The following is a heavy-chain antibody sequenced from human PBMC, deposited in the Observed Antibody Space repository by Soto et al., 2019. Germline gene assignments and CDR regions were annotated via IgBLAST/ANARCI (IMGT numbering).Heavy chain of an antibody. J-gene: IGHJ4*02. CDR3: ARSYGASFDY. D-gene: IGHD4-17*01. V-gene: IGHV4-59*01. CDR1: GGSISSYY. Sequence: QVQLQESGPGLVKPSETLSLTCTVSGGSISSYYWCLIRQPPGKGLEWIGYIYYSGSSNYNPSLKRRVTISVDTSKNRVSLKLRSVTAADTAVYYCARSYGASFDYWGQGTLVTVSS. CDR2: IYYSGSS.